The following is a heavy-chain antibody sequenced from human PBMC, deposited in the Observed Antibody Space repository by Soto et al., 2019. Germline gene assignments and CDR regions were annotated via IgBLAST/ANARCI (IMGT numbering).Heavy chain of an antibody. CDR1: GGTFSSYT. CDR3: ARDLEDVTIFGVVIGNWFDP. J-gene: IGHJ5*02. CDR2: IIPILGIA. V-gene: IGHV1-69*04. D-gene: IGHD3-3*01. Sequence: GASVKVSCKASGGTFSSYTISWVRQAPGQGLEWMGRIIPILGIANYAQKFQGRVTITADKSTSTAYMELSSLRSEDTAVYYCARDLEDVTIFGVVIGNWFDPWGQGTLVTVSS.